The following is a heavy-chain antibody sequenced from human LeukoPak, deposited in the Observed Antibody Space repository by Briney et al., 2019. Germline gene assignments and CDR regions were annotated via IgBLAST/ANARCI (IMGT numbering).Heavy chain of an antibody. CDR1: GYTFTSYY. Sequence: GASVKVSCKASGYTFTSYYMHWVRQAPGQGLEWMGIINPSGGSTSYAQKFQGWVTMTRDTSISTAYMELSRLRSDDTAVYYCARGPSPTYYDFWSGYYYFDYWGQGTLVTVSS. J-gene: IGHJ4*02. V-gene: IGHV1-46*01. D-gene: IGHD3-3*01. CDR3: ARGPSPTYYDFWSGYYYFDY. CDR2: INPSGGST.